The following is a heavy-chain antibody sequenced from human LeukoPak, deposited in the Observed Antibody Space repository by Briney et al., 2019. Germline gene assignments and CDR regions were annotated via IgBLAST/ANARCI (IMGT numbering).Heavy chain of an antibody. CDR1: GGSISSGGYS. CDR3: ARAIDYGDYANFDY. Sequence: SQTLSLTCAVSGGSISSGGYSWSWIRRPPGKGLEWIGYIYHSGSTYYNPSLKSRVTISVDRSKNQFSLKLSSVTAADTAVYYCARAIDYGDYANFDYWGQGTLVTVSS. V-gene: IGHV4-30-2*01. CDR2: IYHSGST. D-gene: IGHD4-17*01. J-gene: IGHJ4*02.